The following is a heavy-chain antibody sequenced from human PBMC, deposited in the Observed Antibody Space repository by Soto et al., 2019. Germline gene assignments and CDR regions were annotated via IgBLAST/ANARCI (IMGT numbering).Heavy chain of an antibody. CDR3: AGALENPYFYYVLNF. J-gene: IGHJ6*02. CDR1: SQTFYSYG. D-gene: IGHD1-1*01. V-gene: IGHV3-30*03. CDR2: ISYDGSNK. Sequence: HPSCSPKISRAASSQTFYSYGMHWVRKAKGKGLEWVAVISYDGSNKYYADSVKGRFTISRDNSKNTLYLQMNSLRAEDTAVYYCAGALENPYFYYVLNFLGQGTTVT.